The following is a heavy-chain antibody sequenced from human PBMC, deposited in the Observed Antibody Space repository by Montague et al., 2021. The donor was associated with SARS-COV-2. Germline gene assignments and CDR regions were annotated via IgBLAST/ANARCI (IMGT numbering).Heavy chain of an antibody. J-gene: IGHJ6*03. Sequence: SETLSLTCAVHGTSFSGYYWNWIRQPPGKGLEWIGEINHGGSTKYSPSLKSRLTISADTSKNQFSLKLTSVAAADTAVYYCARLGDGVVPSPILGVGPYYSYYCMDVWGKGTTVTVSS. D-gene: IGHD3-10*01. V-gene: IGHV4-34*01. CDR3: ARLGDGVVPSPILGVGPYYSYYCMDV. CDR2: INHGGST. CDR1: GTSFSGYY.